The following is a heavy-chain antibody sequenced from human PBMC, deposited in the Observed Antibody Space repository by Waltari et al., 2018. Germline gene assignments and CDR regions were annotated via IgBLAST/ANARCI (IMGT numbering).Heavy chain of an antibody. CDR3: ARSLGDPDYFDY. CDR1: GGSISSSNYY. CDR2: IHYGGST. V-gene: IGHV4-39*01. Sequence: QLQLQESGPGLVKPSETLSLTCPVPGGSISSSNYYWGGIRQPPGKGLEWIGSIHYGGSTYYNPSLKSRVTISVDTSKNQFSLKLSSVTAADTAFYYCARSLGDPDYFDYWGQGTLVTVSS. J-gene: IGHJ4*02. D-gene: IGHD2-21*02.